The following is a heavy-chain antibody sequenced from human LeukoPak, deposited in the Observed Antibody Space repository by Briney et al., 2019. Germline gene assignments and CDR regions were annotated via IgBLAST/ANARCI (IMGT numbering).Heavy chain of an antibody. J-gene: IGHJ4*02. V-gene: IGHV3-48*01. Sequence: QPGGSLRLSCAASGFTFSSYSMNWVRQAPGKGLEWVSYISSSSSTIYYADSVKGRFTISRDNAKNSLYLQMNSLRAEDTAVYYCARDGSSWYFQGYFDYWGQGTLVTVSS. D-gene: IGHD6-13*01. CDR1: GFTFSSYS. CDR3: ARDGSSWYFQGYFDY. CDR2: ISSSSSTI.